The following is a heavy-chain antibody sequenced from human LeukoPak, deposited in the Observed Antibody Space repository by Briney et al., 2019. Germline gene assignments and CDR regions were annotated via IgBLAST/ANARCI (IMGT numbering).Heavy chain of an antibody. Sequence: PSETLSLTCTVSDDSIGNYYWSWIRQSPGKGLEWIGYIYFSGSTNYNPSLKRRVTMSVVTSKNQFSLRLTSVTAADTATYYCAKVGGSNFYNYGMDVWGQGTTVIVSS. CDR2: IYFSGST. CDR3: AKVGGSNFYNYGMDV. J-gene: IGHJ6*02. CDR1: DDSIGNYY. V-gene: IGHV4-59*01. D-gene: IGHD4-11*01.